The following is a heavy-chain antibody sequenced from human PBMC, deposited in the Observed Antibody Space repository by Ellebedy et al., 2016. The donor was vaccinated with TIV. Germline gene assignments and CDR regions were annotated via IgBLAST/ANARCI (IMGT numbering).Heavy chain of an antibody. D-gene: IGHD3-10*02. J-gene: IGHJ4*02. CDR3: ARGSYWGCSGTEDH. CDR1: GFTFSSYS. Sequence: GESLKISCAASGFTFSSYSMNWVRQAPGKGLEWVSAISSGNNYIYYADSVKGRFTISRDDANNSLYLQTNSLRAEDTAIYYCARGSYWGCSGTEDHWGQGTLVTVSS. CDR2: ISSGNNYI. V-gene: IGHV3-21*06.